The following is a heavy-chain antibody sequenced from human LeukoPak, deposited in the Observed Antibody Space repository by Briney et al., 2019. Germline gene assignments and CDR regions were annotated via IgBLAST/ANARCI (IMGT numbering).Heavy chain of an antibody. CDR2: IYTSGST. D-gene: IGHD3-10*01. CDR3: ARGAYYYGSGSYSVGYFDY. V-gene: IGHV4-61*02. CDR1: GGSISSGSYY. Sequence: PSGTLSLTCTVSGGSISSGSYYWSWIRQPAGKGLEWIGRIYTSGSTNYNPSLKSRVTISVDTSKNQFSLKLSSVTAADTAVYYCARGAYYYGSGSYSVGYFDYWGQGTLVTVSS. J-gene: IGHJ4*02.